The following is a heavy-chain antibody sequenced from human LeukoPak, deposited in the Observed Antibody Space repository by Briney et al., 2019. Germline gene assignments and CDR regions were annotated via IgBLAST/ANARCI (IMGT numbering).Heavy chain of an antibody. CDR2: ISHSGST. Sequence: SETLSLSCAVYAESFSGYYWSWLRQPPGRGLEWIGEISHSGSTGYNPSLKSRVTISLDTSKNQLSLELTSVTAADTAVYYCARHFFDTSGRKSFEHWGQGTLVTVSS. J-gene: IGHJ1*01. CDR3: ARHFFDTSGRKSFEH. D-gene: IGHD3-22*01. V-gene: IGHV4-34*01. CDR1: AESFSGYY.